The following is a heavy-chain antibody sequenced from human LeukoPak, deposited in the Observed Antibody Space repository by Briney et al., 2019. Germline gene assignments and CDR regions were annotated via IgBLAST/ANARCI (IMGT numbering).Heavy chain of an antibody. Sequence: SETLSLTCTVSGGSISSYYWSWIRQPPGKGLEWIGYIYYSGSTNYNPSLKSRVTISVDTSKNQFSLKLSSVTAADTAVYYCARRSNSIDNWFDPWGQGTLVTVSS. CDR3: ARRSNSIDNWFDP. V-gene: IGHV4-59*01. J-gene: IGHJ5*02. CDR2: IYYSGST. D-gene: IGHD4-23*01. CDR1: GGSISSYY.